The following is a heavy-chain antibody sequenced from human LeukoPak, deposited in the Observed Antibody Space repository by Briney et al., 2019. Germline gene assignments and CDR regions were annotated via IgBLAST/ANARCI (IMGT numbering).Heavy chain of an antibody. D-gene: IGHD2-15*01. Sequence: GGSLRLSCAASGFTFSSYSMNWVRQAPGKGLEWVSSISSSSSYIYYADSMKGRFTISRDNAKNSLYLQMNSLRAEDTAVYYCASGPYCSGGSCYIAEYFQHWGQGILVTVSS. V-gene: IGHV3-21*01. J-gene: IGHJ1*01. CDR1: GFTFSSYS. CDR3: ASGPYCSGGSCYIAEYFQH. CDR2: ISSSSSYI.